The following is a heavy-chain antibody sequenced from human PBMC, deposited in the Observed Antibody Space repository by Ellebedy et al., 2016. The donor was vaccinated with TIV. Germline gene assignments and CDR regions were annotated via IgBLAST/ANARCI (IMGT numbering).Heavy chain of an antibody. J-gene: IGHJ5*02. D-gene: IGHD3-10*01. CDR2: IKQDGSEK. V-gene: IGHV3-7*04. CDR1: GFIFSSYW. Sequence: GESLKISCAASGFIFSSYWMSWVRQAPGKGLEWVANIKQDGSEKYYVDSVKGRFTISRDNAKNSLYLQMNSLRAEDTAVYYCARGGMYLLWFGGFDPWGQGTLVTVSS. CDR3: ARGGMYLLWFGGFDP.